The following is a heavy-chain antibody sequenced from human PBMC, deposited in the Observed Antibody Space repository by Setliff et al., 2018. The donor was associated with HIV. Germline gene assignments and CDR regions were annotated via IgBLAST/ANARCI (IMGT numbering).Heavy chain of an antibody. J-gene: IGHJ6*03. CDR3: TRDLTRTVMTREGPYYYYYYMDV. CDR2: INTNTGSP. V-gene: IGHV7-4-1*02. D-gene: IGHD2-21*02. Sequence: ASVKVSCKASGYTFTDYGMNWVRQAPGQGLEWMGWINTNTGSPTYARGFTGRFVFSLDTSNSTTYLQINSLEAEDTAVYYCTRDLTRTVMTREGPYYYYYYMDVWGKGTTVTVSS. CDR1: GYTFTDYG.